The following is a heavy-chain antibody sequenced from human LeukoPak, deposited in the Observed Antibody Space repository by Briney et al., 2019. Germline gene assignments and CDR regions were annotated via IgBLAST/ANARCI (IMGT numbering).Heavy chain of an antibody. J-gene: IGHJ4*02. D-gene: IGHD3-16*01. CDR2: ISQSGNT. CDR3: ARSEINDYFKY. Sequence: SETLSLTCTVSGYSISSGYDWGWMRPAPGKGLEWLGSISQSGNTYNNPSLKSRVTLSVDTSKNQVSLKLTSVSAADTAVYYCARSEINDYFKYWGPGILVTVST. CDR1: GYSISSGYD. V-gene: IGHV4-38-2*02.